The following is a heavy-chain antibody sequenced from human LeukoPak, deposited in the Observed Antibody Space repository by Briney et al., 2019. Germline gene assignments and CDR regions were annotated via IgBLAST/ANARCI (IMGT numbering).Heavy chain of an antibody. CDR3: ARDLGYCSSTSCRRDYYMDV. Sequence: PSETLSLTCTVSGGSISSYYWSRIRQPAGKGLEWIGRIFTSGSTNYNPSLKSRVTMSVDTSKNRFSLKLSSVTAADTAVYYCARDLGYCSSTSCRRDYYMDVWGKGTTVTVSS. CDR1: GGSISSYY. D-gene: IGHD2-2*01. V-gene: IGHV4-4*07. CDR2: IFTSGST. J-gene: IGHJ6*03.